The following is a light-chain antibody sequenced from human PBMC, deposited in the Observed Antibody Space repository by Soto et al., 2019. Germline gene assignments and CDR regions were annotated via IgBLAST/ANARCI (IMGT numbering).Light chain of an antibody. CDR1: QSVSSNY. J-gene: IGKJ1*01. V-gene: IGKV3-20*01. CDR2: GAT. Sequence: EVVLTQSPGTLSLSPGERATLSCRASQSVSSNYLAWYQQKPGQAPRLVIYGATSRATGIPDRFSGSGSGTDFTLTISRLDPEDFEVYYCQHYGTSFRTFGQGTKVQIK. CDR3: QHYGTSFRT.